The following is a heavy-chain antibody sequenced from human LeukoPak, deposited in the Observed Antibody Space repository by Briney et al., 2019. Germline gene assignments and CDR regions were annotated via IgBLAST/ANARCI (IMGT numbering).Heavy chain of an antibody. J-gene: IGHJ4*02. Sequence: GGSLRLSCAASRFTFSSYSMNWVRQAPGKGLEWVSCISSSSSYIYYADSVKGRFTISRDNAKNSLYLQMNSLRAEDTAVYYCAIAGPMVRGVTSFDYWGQGTLVTVSS. CDR1: RFTFSSYS. CDR2: ISSSSSYI. CDR3: AIAGPMVRGVTSFDY. V-gene: IGHV3-21*01. D-gene: IGHD3-10*01.